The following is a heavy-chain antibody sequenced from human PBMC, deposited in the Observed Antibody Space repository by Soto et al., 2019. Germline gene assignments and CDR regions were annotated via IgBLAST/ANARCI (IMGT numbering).Heavy chain of an antibody. D-gene: IGHD4-17*01. CDR3: VRRDFGDYDYFDY. Sequence: QVQLKQSGAEVEKPGASVKLSCKASGYTLPSYYIHWVRQAPGQGLDWMGMINPSTGVTTYAQEFQVRLTLTKDPTTRSSTNSFYMQLSGLRSDDTAVYYCVRRDFGDYDYFDYWGQGTLVTISS. V-gene: IGHV1-46*01. J-gene: IGHJ4*02. CDR1: GYTLPSYY. CDR2: INPSTGVT.